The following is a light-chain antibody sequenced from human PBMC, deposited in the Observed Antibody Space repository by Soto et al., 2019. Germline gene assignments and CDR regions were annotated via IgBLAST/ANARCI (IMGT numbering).Light chain of an antibody. V-gene: IGKV1-39*01. J-gene: IGKJ4*01. Sequence: DIQMTQSPSSLSASVGDRVTITCQASQDISNYLNWYQQKPGKAPNLLIYAASSLQSGVPSRFSGSGSGTDFTLTISSLQPEDFATYYCQQSYIAPLTFGGGDKVDIK. CDR2: AAS. CDR3: QQSYIAPLT. CDR1: QDISNY.